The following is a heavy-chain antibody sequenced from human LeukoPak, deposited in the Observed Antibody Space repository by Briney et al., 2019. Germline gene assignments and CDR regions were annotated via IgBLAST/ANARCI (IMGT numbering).Heavy chain of an antibody. CDR3: ARSTSKWTN. CDR1: GGSVSTFY. CDR2: IYYTGST. V-gene: IGHV4-59*02. J-gene: IGHJ4*02. D-gene: IGHD2-2*01. Sequence: SETLSLTCTVSGGSVSTFYWSWIRQPPGRGLEWIGYIYYTGSTNYNPSLKSRVTISVDTSKNQFSLKLSSVTAADTAVYYCARSTSKWTNWGQGTLVTVSS.